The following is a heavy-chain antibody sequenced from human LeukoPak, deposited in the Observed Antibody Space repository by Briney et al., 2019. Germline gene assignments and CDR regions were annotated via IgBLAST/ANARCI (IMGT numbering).Heavy chain of an antibody. CDR1: GGSFSGYY. CDR2: VYHRGNT. Sequence: SETLSLTCAVYGGSFSGYYWSWIRQPPGKGLEWIGEVYHRGNTNYNPSLKSRATVSVDKSKNQFSLKLNSVTAADTAVYYCARVPRGAGALDYWGQGTLVTVSS. J-gene: IGHJ4*02. V-gene: IGHV4-34*01. CDR3: ARVPRGAGALDY. D-gene: IGHD3-10*01.